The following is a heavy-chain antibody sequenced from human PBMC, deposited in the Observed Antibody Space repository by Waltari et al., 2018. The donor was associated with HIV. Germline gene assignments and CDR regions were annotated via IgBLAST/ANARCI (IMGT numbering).Heavy chain of an antibody. CDR2: MNHSGST. CDR1: GGSFSGYY. J-gene: IGHJ3*02. D-gene: IGHD3-10*01. Sequence: QVQLQQWGAGLLKPSETLSLTCAVYGGSFSGYYWTWIRQPPGKGLEWIGEMNHSGSTNYNPSPKIRVTISVDPSKTQFSLKLTSVTAADTAVFYCARGPSLLRGGAFDIWGQGTMVTVSS. CDR3: ARGPSLLRGGAFDI. V-gene: IGHV4-34*01.